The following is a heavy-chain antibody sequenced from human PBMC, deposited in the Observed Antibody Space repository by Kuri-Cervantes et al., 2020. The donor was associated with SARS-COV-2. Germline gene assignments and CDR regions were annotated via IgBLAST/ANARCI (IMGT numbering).Heavy chain of an antibody. J-gene: IGHJ4*02. D-gene: IGHD6-13*01. V-gene: IGHV4-38-2*02. CDR1: GYSISSCYY. CDR2: IYHSGGT. Sequence: SESLSLTCAVSGYSISSCYYWGWSRQPPGKGLGWFGSIYHSGGTYYNPSLKSRVTISVDTSKNQFSLKLSFVTAADTAVYYCARDRSGIAAAGVLFNYWGQGTLVTVSS. CDR3: ARDRSGIAAAGVLFNY.